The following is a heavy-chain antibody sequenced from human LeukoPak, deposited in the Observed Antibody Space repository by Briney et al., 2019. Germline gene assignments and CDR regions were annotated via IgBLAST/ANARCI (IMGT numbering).Heavy chain of an antibody. CDR1: GGSISSTSYY. CDR3: ARDSLSESSSLG. D-gene: IGHD3-3*02. V-gene: IGHV4-61*02. CDR2: IYTSGST. Sequence: SQTLSLTCTVSGGSISSTSYYWSWIRQPAGKGLEWIGRIYTSGSTNYNPSLKSRVTMSVDTSKNQFSLKLSSVTAADTAVYYCARDSLSESSSLGWGQGTLVTVSS. J-gene: IGHJ4*02.